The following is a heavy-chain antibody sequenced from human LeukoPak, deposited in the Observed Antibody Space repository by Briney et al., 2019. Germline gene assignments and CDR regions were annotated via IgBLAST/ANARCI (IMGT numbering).Heavy chain of an antibody. Sequence: SETLSLTCAVSGGSFSGYYWSWIRQPPGKGLEWIGEINHSGSTNYNPSLKSRVTISVDTSKNQFSLKLSSVTAADTAVYYCARGNNYYDSSGLDYWGQGTLVTVSS. D-gene: IGHD3-22*01. J-gene: IGHJ4*02. V-gene: IGHV4-34*01. CDR1: GGSFSGYY. CDR3: ARGNNYYDSSGLDY. CDR2: INHSGST.